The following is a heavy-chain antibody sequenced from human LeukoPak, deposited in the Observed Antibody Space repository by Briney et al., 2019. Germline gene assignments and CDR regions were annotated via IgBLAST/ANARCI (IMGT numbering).Heavy chain of an antibody. CDR1: GFTFSSYA. D-gene: IGHD1-1*01. CDR3: ARDFPNYYFDY. CDR2: ISGSGGST. Sequence: GGSLRLSCAASGFTFSSYAMSWVRQAPGKGLEWVSAISGSGGSTYYADSVKGRFTISRDTSKNTLYLQMNSLRPDDTSVYYCARDFPNYYFDYWGQGTLVTVSS. V-gene: IGHV3-23*01. J-gene: IGHJ4*02.